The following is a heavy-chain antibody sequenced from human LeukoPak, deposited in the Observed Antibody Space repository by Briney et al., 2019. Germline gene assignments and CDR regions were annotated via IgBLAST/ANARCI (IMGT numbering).Heavy chain of an antibody. CDR1: GFTFSNYG. Sequence: PGGSLRLSCAASGFTFSNYGVHWVRQAPGKGLEWVSFIRFDGSNKYYADSVKGRFTISRDNSKNTLYLQMNSLRAEDTAVYYCAKDNPTKGHAFDIWGQGTMVTVSS. CDR3: AKDNPTKGHAFDI. CDR2: IRFDGSNK. D-gene: IGHD1-14*01. V-gene: IGHV3-30*02. J-gene: IGHJ3*02.